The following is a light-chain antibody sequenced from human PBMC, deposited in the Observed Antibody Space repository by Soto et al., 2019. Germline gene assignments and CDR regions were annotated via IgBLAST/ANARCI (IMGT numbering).Light chain of an antibody. CDR1: SRDVGGYNY. CDR2: DVS. V-gene: IGLV2-14*01. Sequence: QSVLTHPASVSGSPGQSITIFCTGTSRDVGGYNYVSWYQQHPGKAPKLMIYDVSNRPSGASNRFSGSKSGNTASLSISGLQAEDEADYYCSSYTSSSTRVFGTGTKVTVL. CDR3: SSYTSSSTRV. J-gene: IGLJ1*01.